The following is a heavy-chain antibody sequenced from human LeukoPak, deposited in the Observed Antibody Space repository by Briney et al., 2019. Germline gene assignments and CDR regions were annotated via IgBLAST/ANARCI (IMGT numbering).Heavy chain of an antibody. V-gene: IGHV4-59*11. CDR2: IYYSGST. J-gene: IGHJ6*03. Sequence: PSETLSLTCTVSGGSINSHYWSWIRQPPGKGLEWIGYIYYSGSTKYNPSLKSRVTISVDTSTNQFSLRLNSVTAAGTAVYYCARFDQQLVEGAIAYYDYYYMDVWGKGTTVTVSS. CDR1: GGSINSHY. CDR3: ARFDQQLVEGAIAYYDYYYMDV. D-gene: IGHD6-13*01.